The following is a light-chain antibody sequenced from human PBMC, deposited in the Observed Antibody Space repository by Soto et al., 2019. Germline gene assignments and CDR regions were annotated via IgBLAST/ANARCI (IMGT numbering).Light chain of an antibody. CDR2: GST. CDR1: QDIRSS. CDR3: QHYYIHVT. Sequence: DIQMTQSPSSLSVSVGDKVTITCQASQDIRSSLNWYQQRPGKAPRLLIFGSTNLESGVPSRFSGGGSGTNFNFSISSLEPEDIATYYCQHYYIHVTFGGGTKLDFK. J-gene: IGKJ3*01. V-gene: IGKV1-33*01.